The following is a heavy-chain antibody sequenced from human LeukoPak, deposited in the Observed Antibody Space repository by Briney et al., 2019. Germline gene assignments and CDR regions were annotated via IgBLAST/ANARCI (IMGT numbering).Heavy chain of an antibody. V-gene: IGHV4-59*01. Sequence: PSETLSLTCTVSGGSISSYYWSWIRQPPGKGLEWIGYIYYSGNTNYSPSLKSRVTISVDTSKNQFSLKLSSVTAADTAVYYCARGRWLQPFDYWGQGTLVTVSS. D-gene: IGHD5-24*01. J-gene: IGHJ4*02. CDR1: GGSISSYY. CDR3: ARGRWLQPFDY. CDR2: IYYSGNT.